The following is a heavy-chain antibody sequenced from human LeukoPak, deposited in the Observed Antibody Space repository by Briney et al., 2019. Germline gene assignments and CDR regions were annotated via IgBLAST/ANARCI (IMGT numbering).Heavy chain of an antibody. V-gene: IGHV4-4*07. CDR1: GGSISSYY. CDR2: IYTSGST. CDR3: ASDLGNSGYDSTFDY. Sequence: PSETLSLTCTVSGGSISSYYWSWIRQPAGKGLEWIGRIYTSGSTNYNPSLKSRVTMSVDTSKNQFSLNLSSVTAADTAVYYCASDLGNSGYDSTFDYWGQGTLVTVSS. D-gene: IGHD5-12*01. J-gene: IGHJ4*02.